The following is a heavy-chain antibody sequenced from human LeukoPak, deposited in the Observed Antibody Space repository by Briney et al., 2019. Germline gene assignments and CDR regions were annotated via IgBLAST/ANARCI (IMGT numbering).Heavy chain of an antibody. J-gene: IGHJ4*02. Sequence: GGSLRLSCAASGFTFSSYWMSWVRQAPGKGLEWVANIKQDGSEKYYVDSVKGRFTISRDNAKNSLYLQMNSLRAEDTAVYYCARTMYYYGSGSAVFDYWGQGTLVTVSS. CDR3: ARTMYYYGSGSAVFDY. CDR1: GFTFSSYW. CDR2: IKQDGSEK. D-gene: IGHD3-10*01. V-gene: IGHV3-7*01.